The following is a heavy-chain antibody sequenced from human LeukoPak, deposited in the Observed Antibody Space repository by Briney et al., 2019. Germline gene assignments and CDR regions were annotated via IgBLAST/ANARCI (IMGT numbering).Heavy chain of an antibody. J-gene: IGHJ4*02. CDR3: ARYRQGTSGNDY. CDR1: GGSVSSGSYY. Sequence: SETLSLTCTVSGGSVSSGSYYWSWIRQPPGKGLEWIGYIYYTGSTKYNPSLKSRVSFSVDTSKNQFSLRLTSVTAADTAVYYCARYRQGTSGNDYWGQGTLVTVSS. D-gene: IGHD2-8*01. V-gene: IGHV4-61*01. CDR2: IYYTGST.